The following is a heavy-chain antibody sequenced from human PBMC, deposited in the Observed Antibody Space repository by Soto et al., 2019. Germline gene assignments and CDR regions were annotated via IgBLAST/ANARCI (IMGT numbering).Heavy chain of an antibody. Sequence: GASVKVSCKASGGTFSSYAISWVRQAPGQGLEWMGGIIPIFGTANYAQKFQGRVTITADESTSTAYMELSSLRSEDTAVYYCAREFGSGWYSGYYYGKDAWGQGTTVTVSS. D-gene: IGHD6-19*01. CDR3: AREFGSGWYSGYYYGKDA. V-gene: IGHV1-69*13. CDR1: GGTFSSYA. CDR2: IIPIFGTA. J-gene: IGHJ6*02.